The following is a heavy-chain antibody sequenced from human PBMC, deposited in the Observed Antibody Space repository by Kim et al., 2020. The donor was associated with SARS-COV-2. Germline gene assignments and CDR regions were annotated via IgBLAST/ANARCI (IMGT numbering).Heavy chain of an antibody. CDR1: GVSISSNNW. J-gene: IGHJ6*02. V-gene: IGHV4-4*02. CDR3: ARPVAGSVWDV. D-gene: IGHD6-19*01. CDR2: IYHSGTT. Sequence: SETLSLTCAVSGVSISSNNWWSWVRQPPGRGLEWIGDIYHSGTTNYNPSLKSRVTISVDKSKNQFSLILTSVTAADTAINYCARPVAGSVWDVWGQGTTV.